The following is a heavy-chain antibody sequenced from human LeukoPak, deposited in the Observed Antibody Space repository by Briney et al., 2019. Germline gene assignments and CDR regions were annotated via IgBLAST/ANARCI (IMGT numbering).Heavy chain of an antibody. Sequence: ASVKVSCKASGYTFTSYYMHWVRQAPGQGLEWMGWINPNSGGTNYAQKFQGRVTMTRDTSISTAYMELSRLRSDDTAVYYCARERIVVHNWFDPWGQGTLVTVSS. CDR2: INPNSGGT. CDR3: ARERIVVHNWFDP. V-gene: IGHV1-2*02. CDR1: GYTFTSYY. D-gene: IGHD3-22*01. J-gene: IGHJ5*02.